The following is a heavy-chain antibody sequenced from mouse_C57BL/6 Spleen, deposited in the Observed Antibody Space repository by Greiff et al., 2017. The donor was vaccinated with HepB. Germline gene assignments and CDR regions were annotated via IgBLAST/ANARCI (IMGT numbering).Heavy chain of an antibody. CDR1: GYTFTSYW. CDR3: ARPYYGSSYFDY. CDR2: IYPGSGST. D-gene: IGHD1-1*01. Sequence: VQLQQSGAELVKPGASVKMSCKASGYTFTSYWITWVKQRPGQGLEWIGDIYPGSGSTNYNEKFKSKATLTVDKSSSTAYMQLSSLTSEDSAVYYCARPYYGSSYFDYWGQGTTLTVSS. J-gene: IGHJ2*01. V-gene: IGHV1-55*01.